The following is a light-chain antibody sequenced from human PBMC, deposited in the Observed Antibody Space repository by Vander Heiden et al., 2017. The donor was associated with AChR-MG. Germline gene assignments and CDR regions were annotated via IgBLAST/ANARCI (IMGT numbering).Light chain of an antibody. CDR1: QGISNS. V-gene: IGKV1-NL1*01. Sequence: DIQMTQSPSSLSASVGDRVTITCRASQGISNSLAWYQQKPGKAPKLLLYAASRWESGVPYRFSGSGSGTDYTLTISSRQPEDFANYYCQQDYSTPTFGQGTKVEIK. J-gene: IGKJ1*01. CDR3: QQDYSTPT. CDR2: AAS.